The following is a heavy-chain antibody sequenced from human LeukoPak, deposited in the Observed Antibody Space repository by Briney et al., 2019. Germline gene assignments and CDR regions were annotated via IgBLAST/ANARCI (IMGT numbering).Heavy chain of an antibody. CDR1: GFTFSNAW. J-gene: IGHJ6*03. CDR2: ISASGGST. D-gene: IGHD2-2*01. Sequence: GGSLRLSCAASGFTFSNAWMSWVRQAPGKGLEWVSSISASGGSTYYADSVKGRFTISRDNSKNTVYLQMNSLRAEDTAVYYCAKGTHMDVWGKGTTVTVSS. V-gene: IGHV3-23*01. CDR3: AKGTHMDV.